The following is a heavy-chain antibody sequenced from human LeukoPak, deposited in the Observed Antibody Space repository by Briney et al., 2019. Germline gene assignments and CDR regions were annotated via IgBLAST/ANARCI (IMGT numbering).Heavy chain of an antibody. D-gene: IGHD3-3*02. CDR2: IHYSGST. J-gene: IGHJ5*02. CDR1: GGSISSGDYY. V-gene: IGHV4-30-4*01. CDR3: ARSPLVGFLEWLPNWFDP. Sequence: SQTLSLTCTVSGGSISSGDYYWSWIRQPPGKGLEWMGYIHYSGSTYYNPSLKSRVTISVDTSKNQFSLKLSSVTAADTAVYYCARSPLVGFLEWLPNWFDPWGQGTLVTVSS.